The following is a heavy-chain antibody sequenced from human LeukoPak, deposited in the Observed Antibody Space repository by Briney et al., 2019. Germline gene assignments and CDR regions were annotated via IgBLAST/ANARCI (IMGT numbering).Heavy chain of an antibody. CDR3: GRAGGGSPFDY. J-gene: IGHJ4*02. D-gene: IGHD2-15*01. V-gene: IGHV1-2*02. CDR2: INPNSGGT. Sequence: ASVKVSCTASGYTFTGYYMHWVRQAPGQGLEWMGWINPNSGGTNYAQKFQGRVTMTRDTSISTAYMELSRLRSDDTAVYYCGRAGGGSPFDYWAREPWSPSPQ. CDR1: GYTFTGYY.